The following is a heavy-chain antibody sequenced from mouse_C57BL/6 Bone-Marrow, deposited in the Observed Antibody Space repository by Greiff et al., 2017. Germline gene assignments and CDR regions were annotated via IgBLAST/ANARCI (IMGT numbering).Heavy chain of an antibody. Sequence: QVQLQQPGAELVKPGASVKLSCKASGYTFTSYWMQWVKQRPGQGLEWIGEIDPSDSYTNYNQKFKGKATLTVDTASSTAYMQLSSLTSEDSAVYYCAREGFDYFDYWGQGTTLTVSA. V-gene: IGHV1-50*01. CDR3: AREGFDYFDY. J-gene: IGHJ2*01. CDR2: IDPSDSYT. CDR1: GYTFTSYW.